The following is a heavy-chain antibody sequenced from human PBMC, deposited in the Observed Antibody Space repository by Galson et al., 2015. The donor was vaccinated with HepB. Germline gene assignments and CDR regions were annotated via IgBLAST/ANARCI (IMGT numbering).Heavy chain of an antibody. CDR1: RFSLTTSGVG. Sequence: PALVKPTQTLTLTCTLSRFSLTTSGVGVGWIRQPPGQALEWLALIYWGDDKRYRPSLRSRLTLTRDNSKNQVVLTMTNMDPVDTATYYCARTSSYYESSSYPHFDSWGQGTLVTVSS. J-gene: IGHJ4*02. CDR3: ARTSSYYESSSYPHFDS. CDR2: IYWGDDK. D-gene: IGHD3-22*01. V-gene: IGHV2-5*02.